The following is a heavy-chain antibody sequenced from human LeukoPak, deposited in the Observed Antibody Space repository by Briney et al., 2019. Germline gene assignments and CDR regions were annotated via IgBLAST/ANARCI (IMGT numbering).Heavy chain of an antibody. J-gene: IGHJ4*02. CDR1: GGSISSSSYY. V-gene: IGHV4-39*01. CDR2: IYYSGST. D-gene: IGHD1-26*01. CDR3: ARHESGSYYPLTLDY. Sequence: PSETLSLTCTVSGGSISSSSYYWGWIRQPPGKGLEWIGSIYYSGSTYYNPSLKSRVTISVDTSKNQFSLKLSSVTAADTAVYYCARHESGSYYPLTLDYWGQGTLVTVSS.